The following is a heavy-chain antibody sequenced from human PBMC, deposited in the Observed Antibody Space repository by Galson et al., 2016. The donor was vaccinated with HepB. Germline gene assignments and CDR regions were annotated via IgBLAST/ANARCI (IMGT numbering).Heavy chain of an antibody. D-gene: IGHD4-17*01. CDR3: ARAAGDYGNDGFPNFDY. CDR1: GFTFKSYA. Sequence: SLRLSCAASGFTFKSYAMNWVRQAPGKGLEWVSAISATGGSAYYADSVKGRFTISRDNSKNTLYLQMNSLRAEDTAVYFCARAAGDYGNDGFPNFDYWGQGTLVTVSS. V-gene: IGHV3-23*01. J-gene: IGHJ4*02. CDR2: ISATGGSA.